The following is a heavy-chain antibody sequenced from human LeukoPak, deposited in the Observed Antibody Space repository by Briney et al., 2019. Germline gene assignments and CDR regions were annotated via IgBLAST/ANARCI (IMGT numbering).Heavy chain of an antibody. J-gene: IGHJ4*02. CDR1: EFTFSLYT. CDR2: ISGSSSYM. D-gene: IGHD5-18*01. Sequence: PGGSLRLSCAASEFTFSLYTMNWVRQAPGKGLEWVSSISGSSSYMYYADSVKGRFTTSRDNAKSSLDLVMNSLRAEDTAVYYCVREARGYHYTYFDYWGQGTLVTVSS. V-gene: IGHV3-21*01. CDR3: VREARGYHYTYFDY.